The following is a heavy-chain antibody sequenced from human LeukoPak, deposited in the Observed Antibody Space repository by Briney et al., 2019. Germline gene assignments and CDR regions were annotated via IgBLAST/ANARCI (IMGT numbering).Heavy chain of an antibody. D-gene: IGHD2/OR15-2a*01. J-gene: IGHJ1*01. Sequence: PSETLSLTCTVSGGSISSSSYSWGWVRQPPGKGLEWIGSIYYSGTTFYKPALKSRVTISVDTSKNQFSLKLSSVTAADTAVYYCAGEISSTCHHWGQGTLVTVSS. CDR2: IYYSGTT. CDR1: GGSISSSSYS. CDR3: AGEISSTCHH. V-gene: IGHV4-39*01.